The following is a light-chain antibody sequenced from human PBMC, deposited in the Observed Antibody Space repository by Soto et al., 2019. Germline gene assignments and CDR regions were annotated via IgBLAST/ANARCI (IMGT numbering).Light chain of an antibody. CDR1: SSDVGAYNY. Sequence: QSVLTQPPSGSGSPGQSVTISCAGTSSDVGAYNYVSWYQQRPGKAPKLMIYEVSRRPSGVPDRFSGSKSGNRASLTVSGLQAEDDADYYCSSYAGSNTVVFGGGTKVTVL. CDR2: EVS. J-gene: IGLJ2*01. V-gene: IGLV2-8*01. CDR3: SSYAGSNTVV.